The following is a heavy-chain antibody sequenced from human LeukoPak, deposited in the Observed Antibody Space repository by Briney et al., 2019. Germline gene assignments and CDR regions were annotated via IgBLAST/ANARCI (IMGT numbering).Heavy chain of an antibody. CDR3: ARASGSYGYSAFVY. J-gene: IGHJ4*02. Sequence: GSLRLSCAASGFTFSTYAMDWVRQAPGKGLEWIGSIYYSGSTYYNPSLKSRVTISVDTSKNQFSLKLSSVTAADTAVYYCARASGSYGYSAFVYWGQGTLVTVSS. D-gene: IGHD5-18*01. CDR1: GFTFSTYA. V-gene: IGHV4-39*07. CDR2: IYYSGST.